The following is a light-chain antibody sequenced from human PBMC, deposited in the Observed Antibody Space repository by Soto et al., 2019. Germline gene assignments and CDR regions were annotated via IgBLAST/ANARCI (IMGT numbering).Light chain of an antibody. CDR3: QQYGSSVIT. V-gene: IGKV3-20*01. Sequence: EVVLTQSPGTLSLSPGDRATLSFRASPSITNNFLAWYQHKPGQAPRLLIYGASRRAPGIPDRFSGSGSATDFPLSISRLEPEDFAVYRCQQYGSSVITFGQGTRLDIK. J-gene: IGKJ5*01. CDR2: GAS. CDR1: PSITNNF.